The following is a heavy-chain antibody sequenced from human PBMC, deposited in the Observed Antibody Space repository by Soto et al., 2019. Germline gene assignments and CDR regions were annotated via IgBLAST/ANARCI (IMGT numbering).Heavy chain of an antibody. D-gene: IGHD5-18*01. CDR3: AKVDTAMVIYFDY. J-gene: IGHJ4*02. V-gene: IGHV3-30*18. CDR1: GFTSSSYG. Sequence: GGSLRLSCAASGFTSSSYGMHWVRQAPGKGLEWVAVISYDGSNKYYADSVKGRFTISRDNSKNTLYLQMNSLRAEDTAVYYCAKVDTAMVIYFDYWGQGTLVTVSS. CDR2: ISYDGSNK.